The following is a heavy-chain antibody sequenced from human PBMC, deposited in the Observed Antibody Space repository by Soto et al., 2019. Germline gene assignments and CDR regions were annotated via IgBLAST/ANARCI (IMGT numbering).Heavy chain of an antibody. CDR3: ARASMLGVPGFFDV. D-gene: IGHD2-8*01. V-gene: IGHV4-30-4*08. J-gene: IGHJ2*01. Sequence: PSETLSLTCTVSGASIINNHYYWNFIRQPPGKGLEWIGYIYYSGSTSYNPSLESRLTISIDTSRNQFSLELSSVTTADTAVYFCARASMLGVPGFFDVWGRGTLVTVSS. CDR1: GASIINNHYY. CDR2: IYYSGST.